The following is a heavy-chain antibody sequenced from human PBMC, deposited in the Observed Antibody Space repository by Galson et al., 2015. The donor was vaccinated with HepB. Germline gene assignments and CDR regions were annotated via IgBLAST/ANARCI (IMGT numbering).Heavy chain of an antibody. Sequence: SLRLSCAASGFTFDDYAMSWFRQAPGKGLEWVGFIRSKAYGGATQYAASVKGRFTISRDDSKSIAYLQMNSLKTEDTALYYCSRGRLQLEFWGQGTLVTVSS. J-gene: IGHJ4*02. CDR2: IRSKAYGGAT. CDR1: GFTFDDYA. V-gene: IGHV3-49*03. D-gene: IGHD5-24*01. CDR3: SRGRLQLEF.